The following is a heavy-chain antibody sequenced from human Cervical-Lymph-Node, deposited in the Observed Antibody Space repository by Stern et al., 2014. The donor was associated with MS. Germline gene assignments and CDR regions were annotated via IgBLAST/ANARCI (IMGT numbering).Heavy chain of an antibody. V-gene: IGHV3-15*01. Sequence: EVQLVESGGGLVKPGGSLRLSCEASGFTFNSAWMNWVRQAPGKGLEWVGRIKGKSDGGTADYSAPVQGRFTISRDDSKTTLYLQMNSLNTEDTAVYYCTARGYFFDNSGYYSFDYWGQGTLVTVSS. CDR1: GFTFNSAW. CDR3: TARGYFFDNSGYYSFDY. D-gene: IGHD3-22*01. CDR2: IKGKSDGGTA. J-gene: IGHJ4*02.